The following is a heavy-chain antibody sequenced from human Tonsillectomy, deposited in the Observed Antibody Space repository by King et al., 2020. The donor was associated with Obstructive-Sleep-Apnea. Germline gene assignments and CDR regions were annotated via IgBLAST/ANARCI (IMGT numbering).Heavy chain of an antibody. Sequence: QLVQSGAEVKKPGESLKISCKGSGYSFHRYWIGWVRQMPGKGLECRGIVYPGDSDTRYSPSFQGQVTLSVDKSINTASLQWGSLKASDTAMYYCARLGEPTLNYYDPYWGQGTLVTVPS. CDR1: GYSFHRYW. V-gene: IGHV5-51*01. D-gene: IGHD3-16*01. J-gene: IGHJ4*02. CDR3: ARLGEPTLNYYDPY. CDR2: VYPGDSDT.